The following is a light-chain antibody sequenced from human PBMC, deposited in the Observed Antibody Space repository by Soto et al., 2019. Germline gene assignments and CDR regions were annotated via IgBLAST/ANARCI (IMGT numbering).Light chain of an antibody. CDR2: GNT. CDR3: QSYDNFLRVI. CDR1: SSNLGTNYD. J-gene: IGLJ2*01. V-gene: IGLV1-40*01. Sequence: QSVLTQPPSVSGAPGQNITISCTGSSSNLGTNYDVHWYQRLPETAPKLLIYGNTNRPSGVPDRFSGSKSGTSASLAITGLQAEDEADYYCQSYDNFLRVIFGGGTQLTAL.